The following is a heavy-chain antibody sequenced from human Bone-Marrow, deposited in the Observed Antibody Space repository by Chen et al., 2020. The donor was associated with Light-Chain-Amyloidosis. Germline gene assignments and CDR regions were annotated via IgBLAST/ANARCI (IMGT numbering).Heavy chain of an antibody. J-gene: IGHJ5*02. Sequence: QVQLQQWGAGLLKPSETLSLTCAVYGGSLSGYYWSWIRQPPGKGLEWIGEINHSGSTNYNPSLKIRVTISVYTSKNQFSLKLSFVTAADTAVYYCARGRLRVMECLSPKGFDPWCQGTLVTVSS. CDR2: INHSGST. D-gene: IGHD3-3*01. CDR1: GGSLSGYY. V-gene: IGHV4-34*01. CDR3: ARGRLRVMECLSPKGFDP.